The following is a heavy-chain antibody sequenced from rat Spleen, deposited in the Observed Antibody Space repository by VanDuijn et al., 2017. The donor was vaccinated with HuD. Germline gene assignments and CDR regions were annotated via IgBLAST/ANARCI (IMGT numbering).Heavy chain of an antibody. D-gene: IGHD1-6*01. Sequence: EVQVLESGGGLVQPGNSLKLSCATSGFTFSTAWMYWYRQFPEKRLEWVARIKAKSNNYATDYTESVKGRFTISRDDSKSSIYLQMNNLKEEDTAMCYCTWGRSSMYTTDHWFAYWGQGTLVTVSS. V-gene: IGHV6-6*01. CDR2: IKAKSNNYAT. CDR1: GFTFSTAW. CDR3: TWGRSSMYTTDHWFAY. J-gene: IGHJ3*01.